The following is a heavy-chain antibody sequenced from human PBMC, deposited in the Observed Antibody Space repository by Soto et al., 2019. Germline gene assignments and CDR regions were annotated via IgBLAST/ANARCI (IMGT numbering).Heavy chain of an antibody. V-gene: IGHV1-69*06. CDR1: GGTFSSYA. J-gene: IGHJ5*02. CDR2: IIPIFGTA. Sequence: QVQLVQSGAEVKKPGSSVKVSCKASGGTFSSYAISWVRQAPGQGLEWMGGIIPIFGTANYAQKFQGRVTDTGEKSNSHGYMELGRLRSGEKGVYYCGASFGVVIMGLMNWFDPWGQGTLVTVSS. CDR3: GASFGVVIMGLMNWFDP. D-gene: IGHD3-3*01.